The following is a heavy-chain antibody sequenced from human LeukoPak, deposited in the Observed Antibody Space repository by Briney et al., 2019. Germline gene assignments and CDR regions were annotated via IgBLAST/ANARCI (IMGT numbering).Heavy chain of an antibody. CDR3: ARGIYARAATGFQD. Sequence: GASVKVSCKASGYTFTGYYIHWVRQAPGPGLEWKGWIDANSGATNFPEKFQGRVTMTRDTSISTAYLELSRLRSDDTAVYYCARGIYARAATGFQDWGQGSLVTISS. CDR2: IDANSGAT. V-gene: IGHV1-2*02. D-gene: IGHD2-15*01. CDR1: GYTFTGYY. J-gene: IGHJ1*01.